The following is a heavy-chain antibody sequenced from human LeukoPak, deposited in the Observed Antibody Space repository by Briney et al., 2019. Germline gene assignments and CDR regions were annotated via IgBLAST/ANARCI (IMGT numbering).Heavy chain of an antibody. Sequence: GGSPRLSCAASGFTVSSNYMSWVRQAPGKGLEWVSVIYSGGSTYYADSVKGRFTISRDNSKNTLYLQMNSLRAEDTAVYYCARDLDYYDTSGYWGQGTLVTVSS. D-gene: IGHD3-22*01. CDR2: IYSGGST. V-gene: IGHV3-53*01. CDR3: ARDLDYYDTSGY. J-gene: IGHJ4*02. CDR1: GFTVSSNY.